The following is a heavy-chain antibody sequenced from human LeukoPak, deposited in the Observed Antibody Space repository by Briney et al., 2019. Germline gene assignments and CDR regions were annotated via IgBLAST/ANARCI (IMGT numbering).Heavy chain of an antibody. CDR1: GGSISSYY. D-gene: IGHD3-10*01. CDR3: ARDAMVRGVISYYYYMDV. CDR2: IYYSGST. V-gene: IGHV4-59*01. J-gene: IGHJ6*03. Sequence: PSETLSLTCTVSGGSISSYYWSWIRQPPGKGLEWIGYIYYSGSTNYNPSLKSRVTISADTSKNQFSLKLSSVTAADTAVYYCARDAMVRGVISYYYYMDVWGKGTTVTVSS.